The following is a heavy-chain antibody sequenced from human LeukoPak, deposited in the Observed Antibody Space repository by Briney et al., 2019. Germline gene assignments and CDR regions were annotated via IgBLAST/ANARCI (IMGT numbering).Heavy chain of an antibody. CDR2: IKLDGSEK. D-gene: IGHD1-26*01. V-gene: IGHV3-7*01. Sequence: GGSLRLSCAASGFTSGSYWMSWVRQAPGKGLEWVANIKLDGSEKYYVDSVKGRFTISRDNAKNSLYLQMNSLRAEDTAVYYSARGVGTDYWGQGTQVTVSS. CDR3: ARGVGTDY. CDR1: GFTSGSYW. J-gene: IGHJ4*02.